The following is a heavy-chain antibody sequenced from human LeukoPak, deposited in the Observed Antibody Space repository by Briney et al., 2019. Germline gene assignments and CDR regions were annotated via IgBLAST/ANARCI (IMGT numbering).Heavy chain of an antibody. D-gene: IGHD3-22*01. CDR3: AKSDSSGYYYAEGGSFDY. CDR1: GFTFSSYG. CDR2: IWYDGSNK. Sequence: PGRSLRLSCAASGFTFSSYGMHWVRQAPGKGLEWVAVIWYDGSNKYYADSVKGRFTISRDNSKNTLYLQMNSLRAEDTAVYYCAKSDSSGYYYAEGGSFDYWGRGTLVTVSS. J-gene: IGHJ4*02. V-gene: IGHV3-33*06.